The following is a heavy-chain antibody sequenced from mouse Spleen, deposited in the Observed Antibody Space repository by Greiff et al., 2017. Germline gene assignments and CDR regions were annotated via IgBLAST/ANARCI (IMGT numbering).Heavy chain of an antibody. J-gene: IGHJ2*01. CDR3: ARTGRLRFFDY. V-gene: IGHV1-50*01. CDR2: IDPSDSYT. D-gene: IGHD3-2*02. CDR1: GYTFTSYW. Sequence: VQLQQSGAELVKPGASVKLSCKASGYTFTSYWMQWVKQRPGQGLEWIGEIDPSDSYTNYNQKFKGKATLTVDTSSSTAYMQLSSLTSEDSAVYYCARTGRLRFFDYWGQGTTLTVSS.